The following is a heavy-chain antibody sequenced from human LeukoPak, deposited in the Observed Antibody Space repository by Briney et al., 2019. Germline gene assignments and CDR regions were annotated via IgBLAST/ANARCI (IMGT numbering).Heavy chain of an antibody. D-gene: IGHD6-13*01. CDR1: GYTFTSYD. Sequence: ASVKVSCKASGYTFTSYDINWVRQVTGQGLEWMGWMNPNSGNTGTAQKFQGRVTMTRNTSISTAYMELSSLRSEDTAVYYCAGGSSWQYYYYYGMDVGGQGTTVTVSS. V-gene: IGHV1-8*01. CDR3: AGGSSWQYYYYYGMDV. CDR2: MNPNSGNT. J-gene: IGHJ6*02.